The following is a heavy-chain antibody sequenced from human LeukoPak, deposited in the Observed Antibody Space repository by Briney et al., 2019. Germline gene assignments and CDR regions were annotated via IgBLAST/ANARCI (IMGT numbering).Heavy chain of an antibody. V-gene: IGHV4-4*07. D-gene: IGHD5-18*01. CDR1: GDSIGNYY. CDR2: VYTSGST. Sequence: PSETLSLTCIVSGDSIGNYYWRWIRQPAGKGLEWIGRVYTSGSTNYNPSLKSRVTLSIDTSKNQYSLKLSSVTAADTAVYYCARGGYTYGHKFGFDIWGQGSMVTVAS. J-gene: IGHJ3*02. CDR3: ARGGYTYGHKFGFDI.